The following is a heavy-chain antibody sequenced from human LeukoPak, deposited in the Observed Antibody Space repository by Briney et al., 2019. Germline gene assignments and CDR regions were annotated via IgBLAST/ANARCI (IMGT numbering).Heavy chain of an antibody. D-gene: IGHD2-15*01. CDR2: IIPIFGTA. CDR3: ARESGYCSGGSCYSGVY. V-gene: IGHV1-69*13. Sequence: GASVKVSCKAFGGTFSSYAISWVRQAPGQGLEWMGGIIPIFGTANYAQKFQGRVTITADESTSTAYMELSSLRSEDTAVYYCARESGYCSGGSCYSGVYWGQGTLVTVSS. J-gene: IGHJ4*02. CDR1: GGTFSSYA.